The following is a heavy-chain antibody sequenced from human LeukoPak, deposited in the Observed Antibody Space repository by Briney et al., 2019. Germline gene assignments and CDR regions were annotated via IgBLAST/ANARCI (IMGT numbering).Heavy chain of an antibody. J-gene: IGHJ3*02. V-gene: IGHV4-39*07. CDR2: IYYSGST. D-gene: IGHD3-16*01. CDR1: GDSISSSSYY. Sequence: SETLSLTCTVSGDSISSSSYYWGWICQPPGKGLQWIGTIYYSGSTYYNPSLKSRVTISVDTSKNQFSLKLSSVTAADTAVYYCARDLWGMIHAFDIWGQGTMVTVSS. CDR3: ARDLWGMIHAFDI.